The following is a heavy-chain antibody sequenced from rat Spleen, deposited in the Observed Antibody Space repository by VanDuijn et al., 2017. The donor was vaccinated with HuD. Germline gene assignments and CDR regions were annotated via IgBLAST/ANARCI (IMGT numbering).Heavy chain of an antibody. CDR1: GFTFSDYN. J-gene: IGHJ3*01. Sequence: EVQLVESGGGLVRPGRSLKLSCAASGFTFSDYNMAWVRQAPKKGLEWVASISPSGRTYYPDSVKGRFTISRDNARSTLYLQMDSLRSEDTATYYCTTGDPLFAYWGQGTLVTVSS. V-gene: IGHV5S23*01. CDR2: ISPSGRT. D-gene: IGHD3-8*01. CDR3: TTGDPLFAY.